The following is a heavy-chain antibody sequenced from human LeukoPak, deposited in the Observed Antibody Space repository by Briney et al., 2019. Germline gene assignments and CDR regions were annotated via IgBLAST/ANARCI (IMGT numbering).Heavy chain of an antibody. Sequence: ASVKVSCKASGYTFTSYAMHWVRQAPGQRLEWMGWINAGNGNTKYSQKFQGRVTITRDTSASTAYMELSSLRSEDTAVYYCARGPWAVRGVSPSWAFDIWGQGTMVTVSS. CDR1: GYTFTSYA. CDR2: INAGNGNT. CDR3: ARGPWAVRGVSPSWAFDI. V-gene: IGHV1-3*01. J-gene: IGHJ3*02. D-gene: IGHD3-10*01.